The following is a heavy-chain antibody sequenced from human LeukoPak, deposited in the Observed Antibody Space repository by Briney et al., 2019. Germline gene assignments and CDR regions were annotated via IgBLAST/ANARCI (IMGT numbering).Heavy chain of an antibody. V-gene: IGHV1-2*02. CDR3: ARGGVSGSYGI. Sequence: GASVKVSCKASGYTFTSYGISWVRQAPGQGLEWMGWINPNSGGTNYAQKFQGRVTMTRDTSISTAYMELSRLRSDDTAVYYCARGGVSGSYGIWGQGTLVTVSS. D-gene: IGHD1-26*01. J-gene: IGHJ4*02. CDR1: GYTFTSYG. CDR2: INPNSGGT.